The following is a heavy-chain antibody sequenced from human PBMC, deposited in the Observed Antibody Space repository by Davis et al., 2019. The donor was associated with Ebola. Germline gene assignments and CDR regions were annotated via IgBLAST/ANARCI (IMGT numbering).Heavy chain of an antibody. V-gene: IGHV3-53*01. CDR2: IYSGGRT. Sequence: GGSLRLSCAASGFTVSSNYMSWVRQAPGKGLEWVSVIYSGGRTYYADSVKGRFTISRDNSKNTLYLQMNSLRAEDTAVYYCARDRSGGSGRGSDYWGQGTLVTVSS. D-gene: IGHD3-10*01. CDR3: ARDRSGGSGRGSDY. CDR1: GFTVSSNY. J-gene: IGHJ4*02.